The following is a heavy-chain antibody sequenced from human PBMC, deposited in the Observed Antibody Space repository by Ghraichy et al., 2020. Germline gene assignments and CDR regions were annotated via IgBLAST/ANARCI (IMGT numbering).Heavy chain of an antibody. CDR2: IYYSGAT. CDR1: DGSVNSSTYY. V-gene: IGHV4-39*01. J-gene: IGHJ5*02. D-gene: IGHD6-19*01. CDR3: ARRMAVSGTVKWFDA. Sequence: SETLSLTCTVSDGSVNSSTYYWGWIRHPPRKGLEWIGTIYYSGATYYNPSLTSRVSISIDTPKNQFSLKVTAVTAADPAVYFCARRMAVSGTVKWFDAWCQGTLVSVSS.